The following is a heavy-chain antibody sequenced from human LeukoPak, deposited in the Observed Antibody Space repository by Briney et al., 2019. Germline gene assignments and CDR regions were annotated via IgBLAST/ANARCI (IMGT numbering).Heavy chain of an antibody. J-gene: IGHJ4*02. CDR3: ARGPDSSNWYEPVDY. CDR2: IYSGGTT. V-gene: IGHV3-66*01. CDR1: GFTFSSYA. Sequence: PGGSLRLSCAASGFTFSSYAMSWVRQAPGRGLEWVSVIYSGGTTYHADSVKGRFTISRDNSKNTLYLQMNSLRAEDTAIYYCARGPDSSNWYEPVDYWGQGTLVTVSS. D-gene: IGHD6-13*01.